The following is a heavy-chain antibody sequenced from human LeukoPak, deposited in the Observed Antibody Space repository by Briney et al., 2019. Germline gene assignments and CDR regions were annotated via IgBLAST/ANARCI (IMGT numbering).Heavy chain of an antibody. V-gene: IGHV3-33*05. CDR3: ARVERGYNLILRKDYYYYMDV. Sequence: GGSLRLSCGASGFNFGSYGMYWVRQAPGKGLESLTFIKYDGSRKYYADSVKGRFTISRDNAKNSLYLQMNSLKAEDTAIYYCARVERGYNLILRKDYYYYMDVWGKGTTVTISS. D-gene: IGHD5-24*01. J-gene: IGHJ6*03. CDR1: GFNFGSYG. CDR2: IKYDGSRK.